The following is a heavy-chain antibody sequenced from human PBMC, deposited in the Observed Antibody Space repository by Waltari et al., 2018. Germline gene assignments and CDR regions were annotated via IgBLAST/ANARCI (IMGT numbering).Heavy chain of an antibody. J-gene: IGHJ4*02. CDR2: INPTSGGR. CDR1: GYTFTGYY. CDR3: ARDPGGALFFDY. V-gene: IGHV1-2*07. Sequence: QVQLVQSGAEVKKPGASVTVPCKASGYTFTGYYLHWVRRAPGQGLEWMGWINPTSGGRHKAHKFQGRVTMTRDRSISTAYMELSRLGSDDTAVYYCARDPGGALFFDYWGQGTLVTVSS. D-gene: IGHD2-8*02.